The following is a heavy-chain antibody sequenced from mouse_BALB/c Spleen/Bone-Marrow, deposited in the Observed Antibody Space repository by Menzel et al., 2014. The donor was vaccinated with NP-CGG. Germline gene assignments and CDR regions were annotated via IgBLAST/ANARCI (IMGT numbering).Heavy chain of an antibody. CDR3: ARDVGYGNYFVY. CDR1: GFTFSDFY. J-gene: IGHJ3*01. D-gene: IGHD2-10*02. CDR2: SRNRAKYYTT. V-gene: IGHV7-1*02. Sequence: EVKLVESEGDLVQPGDSLRLSCATSGFTFSDFYMEWVRQPPGKRLEWIATSRNRAKYYTTEYSASVKGRFIVSRDTSQSVLYLQMNALRAEDTAIYYCARDVGYGNYFVYWGQGTLVTVSA.